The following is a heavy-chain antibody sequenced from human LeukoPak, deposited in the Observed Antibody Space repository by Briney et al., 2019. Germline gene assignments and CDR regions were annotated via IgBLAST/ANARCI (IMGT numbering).Heavy chain of an antibody. CDR3: AELGITMIGGV. CDR1: GFPFTTYW. Sequence: GESVSLSCAACGFPFTTYWLAWVRQPPGKGLEWVANIKQDGTEKYYVDPVKGRFTISRDNAKNSLYLQMNSLRAEDTAVYYCAELGITMIGGVWGKGTTVTISS. CDR2: IKQDGTEK. D-gene: IGHD3-10*02. V-gene: IGHV3-7*01. J-gene: IGHJ6*04.